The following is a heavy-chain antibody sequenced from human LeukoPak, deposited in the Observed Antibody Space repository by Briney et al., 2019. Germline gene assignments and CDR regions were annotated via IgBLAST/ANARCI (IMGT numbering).Heavy chain of an antibody. J-gene: IGHJ2*01. Sequence: PGGSLRLSCATSGFTFSDHSMDWVRQAPGKGLEWIGYIYYSGSTNYNPSLKSRVTISVDTSKNQFSLKLSSVTAADTAVYYCARSGWSQDPFELWGRGTLVTVSS. CDR1: GFTFSDHS. D-gene: IGHD6-19*01. CDR2: IYYSGST. V-gene: IGHV4-59*11. CDR3: ARSGWSQDPFEL.